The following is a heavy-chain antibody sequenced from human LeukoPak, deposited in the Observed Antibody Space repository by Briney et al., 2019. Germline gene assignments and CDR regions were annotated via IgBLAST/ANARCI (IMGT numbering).Heavy chain of an antibody. V-gene: IGHV3-11*01. CDR2: ISSSGSTI. CDR3: ARDRHGYCSSTSCYIFDY. Sequence: GRSLRLSCAASGFTFSDYYMSWIRQAPGKGLEWVSYISSSGSTIYYADSVKGRFTISRDNAKNSLYLQMNSLRAEDTAVYYCARDRHGYCSSTSCYIFDYWGQGTLVTVSS. D-gene: IGHD2-2*03. CDR1: GFTFSDYY. J-gene: IGHJ4*02.